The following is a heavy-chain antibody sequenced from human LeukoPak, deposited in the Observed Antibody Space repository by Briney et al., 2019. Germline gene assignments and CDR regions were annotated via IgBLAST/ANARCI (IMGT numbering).Heavy chain of an antibody. CDR1: GGSISSYY. D-gene: IGHD6-13*01. J-gene: IGHJ5*02. CDR3: ARAYSSSWYFNWFDP. Sequence: SETLSLTCTVSGGSISSYYWSWIRQPPGKGLEWIGTIYHSGSTYYNPSLKSRVTISVDTSKNQFSLELSSVTAADTAVYFCARAYSSSWYFNWFDPWGQGTQVTVSS. CDR2: IYHSGST. V-gene: IGHV4-59*08.